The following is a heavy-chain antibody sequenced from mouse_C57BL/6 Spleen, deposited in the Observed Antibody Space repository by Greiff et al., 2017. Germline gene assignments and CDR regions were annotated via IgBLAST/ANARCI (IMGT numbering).Heavy chain of an antibody. D-gene: IGHD1-1*01. Sequence: QVQLQQSGAELVKPGASVKMSCKASGYTFTTYPIEWMKQNHGKSLEWIGNFHPYNDDTKYNEKFKGKATLTVEKSSSTVYLELSRLTSDDSAVYYCARGITTVVATEGYYFDYWGQGTTLTVSS. CDR1: GYTFTTYP. V-gene: IGHV1-47*01. J-gene: IGHJ2*01. CDR3: ARGITTVVATEGYYFDY. CDR2: FHPYNDDT.